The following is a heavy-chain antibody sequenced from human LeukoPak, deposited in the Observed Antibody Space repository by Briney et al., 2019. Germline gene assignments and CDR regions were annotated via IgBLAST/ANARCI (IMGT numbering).Heavy chain of an antibody. CDR3: ARGTRIAVTGTSQRKKFDF. CDR2: MNPNSGNT. V-gene: IGHV1-8*03. D-gene: IGHD6-19*01. Sequence: ASVKVSCKASGYTFTSYDTNWVRQATGQGLEWMGWMNPNSGNTGYEQKFQGRVTITRNTSIDTAYMELSSLRSEDTAVYYCARGTRIAVTGTSQRKKFDFWGQGTLVTVSS. CDR1: GYTFTSYD. J-gene: IGHJ4*02.